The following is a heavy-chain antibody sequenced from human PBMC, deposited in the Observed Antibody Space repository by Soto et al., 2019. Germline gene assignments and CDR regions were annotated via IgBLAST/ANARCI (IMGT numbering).Heavy chain of an antibody. Sequence: ASETLSLTCTVSGGSISSSSYYWGWIRQPPGKGLEWIGSIYYSGSTYYNPSLKSRVTISVDTSKNQFSLKLSSVTAADTAVYYCARHELRFLEWLLTIFDYWGQGTLVTVSS. V-gene: IGHV4-39*01. CDR1: GGSISSSSYY. D-gene: IGHD3-3*01. CDR3: ARHELRFLEWLLTIFDY. J-gene: IGHJ4*02. CDR2: IYYSGST.